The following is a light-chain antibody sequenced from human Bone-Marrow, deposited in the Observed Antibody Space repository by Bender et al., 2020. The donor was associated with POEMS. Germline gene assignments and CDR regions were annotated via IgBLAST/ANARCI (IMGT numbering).Light chain of an antibody. J-gene: IGLJ3*02. CDR1: SSDVGTYNL. CDR3: CSYAGSSTTV. Sequence: QSALTQPASVSGSPGQSITISCTGTSSDVGTYNLVSWYQQHPDKAPKLIIYEVSKRPSGLSNRFSGSKSGNTASLTISGLQAEDEANYYCCSYAGSSTTVFGGGTKLTVL. CDR2: EVS. V-gene: IGLV2-23*02.